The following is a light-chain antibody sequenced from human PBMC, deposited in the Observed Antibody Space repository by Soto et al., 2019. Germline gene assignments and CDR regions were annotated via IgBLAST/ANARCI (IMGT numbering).Light chain of an antibody. CDR3: QQYNNWPWT. J-gene: IGKJ1*01. CDR2: DAS. V-gene: IGKV3D-15*01. Sequence: EIVLTQSPGTLSLSPGERATLSCRASQSVSNNYLAWYQQKPGQAPRLLIYDASNRATGIPARFSGSGSGTAFTLTISSLQSEDFAVYYCQQYNNWPWTFGQGTKVDIK. CDR1: QSVSNN.